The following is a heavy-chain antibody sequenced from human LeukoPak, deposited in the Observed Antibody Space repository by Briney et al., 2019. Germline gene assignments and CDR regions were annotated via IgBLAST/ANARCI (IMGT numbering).Heavy chain of an antibody. J-gene: IGHJ5*02. CDR1: GGSISSYY. CDR3: ARALVVPAAMVNWFDP. V-gene: IGHV4-59*01. D-gene: IGHD2-2*01. Sequence: ASETLSLTCTVSGGSISSYYWSWIRQPPGKGLEWIGDIYYSGSTNYNPSLKSRVTISVDTSKNQFSLKLSSVTAADTAVYYCARALVVPAAMVNWFDPWGQGNLVTVSS. CDR2: IYYSGST.